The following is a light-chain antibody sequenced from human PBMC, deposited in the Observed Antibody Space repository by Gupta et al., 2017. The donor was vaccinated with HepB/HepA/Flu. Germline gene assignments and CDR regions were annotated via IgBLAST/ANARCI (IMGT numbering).Light chain of an antibody. CDR1: TGTVTVGHF. CDR3: LLEYDGCRV. CDR2: NTN. J-gene: IGLJ3*02. V-gene: IGLV7-46*01. Sequence: QAVVTQEPSLTVSPGGTVTRTSASRTGTVTVGHFPYWFQQKPGHVPTSRSFNTNVRHSWISERFSGSLLGGKDDLTLSGARPEDEADYYCLLEYDGCRVFGGGTKVPVL.